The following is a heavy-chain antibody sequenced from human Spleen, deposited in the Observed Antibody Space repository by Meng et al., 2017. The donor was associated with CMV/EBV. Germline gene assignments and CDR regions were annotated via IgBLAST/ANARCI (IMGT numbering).Heavy chain of an antibody. J-gene: IGHJ6*02. CDR1: GFAFSTYA. D-gene: IGHD1-26*01. Sequence: GGSLRLSCAASGFAFSTYAMSWVRQAPGKGLEWVSVIYSGGSATYYADSMKGRFTISRGNSKNTLFLQMDSLGAEDTAVYYCAKIGSFTYYYYGMDVWGQGTTVTVSS. CDR2: IYSGGSAT. CDR3: AKIGSFTYYYYGMDV. V-gene: IGHV3-23*03.